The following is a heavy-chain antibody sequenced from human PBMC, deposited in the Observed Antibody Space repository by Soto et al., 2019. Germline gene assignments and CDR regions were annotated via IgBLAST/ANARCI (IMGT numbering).Heavy chain of an antibody. CDR3: VKDDDRYYYDSSGLPY. Sequence: GGSLRLSCAASGFTFRNYGMHWVRQAPGKGLEWVAVMSYDGSYKYYADSVKGRFTISRDNSKNTLYLQMNSLRAEDTAVYYCVKDDDRYYYDSSGLPYWGQGTLVTVSS. CDR1: GFTFRNYG. V-gene: IGHV3-30*18. CDR2: MSYDGSYK. J-gene: IGHJ4*02. D-gene: IGHD3-22*01.